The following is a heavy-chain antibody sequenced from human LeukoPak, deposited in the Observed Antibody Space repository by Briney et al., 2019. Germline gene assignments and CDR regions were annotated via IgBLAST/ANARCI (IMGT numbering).Heavy chain of an antibody. D-gene: IGHD5-24*01. CDR2: ISYDGSNK. CDR3: ASGEDGYNSY. Sequence: PGRSLRLSCAASGFTFSSYAMHWVRQAPGKGLEWVAVISYDGSNKYYADSVKGRFTISRDNSKNTLYLQMNSLRAEDTAVYYCASGEDGYNSYWGQGTLVTVSS. V-gene: IGHV3-30*01. CDR1: GFTFSSYA. J-gene: IGHJ4*02.